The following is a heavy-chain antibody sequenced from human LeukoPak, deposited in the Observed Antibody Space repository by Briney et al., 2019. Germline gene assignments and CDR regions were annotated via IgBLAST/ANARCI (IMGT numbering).Heavy chain of an antibody. J-gene: IGHJ4*02. D-gene: IGHD4-23*01. Sequence: GGSLRLSCAAYGFSLSGYWMSWVRQAPGKGLEWVAVIWYDGSNEYYADSVKGRFTISRDNSKNTLYLQMNSLRAEDTAVYYCAKEAIAGRWYFDYWGQGTLVTVSS. CDR3: AKEAIAGRWYFDY. CDR1: GFSLSGYW. V-gene: IGHV3-33*06. CDR2: IWYDGSNE.